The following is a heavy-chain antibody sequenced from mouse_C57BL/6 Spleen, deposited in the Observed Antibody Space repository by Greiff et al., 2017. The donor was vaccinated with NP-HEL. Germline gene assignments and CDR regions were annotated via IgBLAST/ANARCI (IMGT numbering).Heavy chain of an antibody. CDR3: AKEGGTVSYYARSY. Sequence: VQLQQSGPELVKPGASVKIPCKASGYTFTDYNMDWVKQSHGKSLEWIGDINPNNGGTIYNQKFKGKATLTVDKSSSTAYMELRSLTSEETAVYYCAKEGGTVSYYARSYWGQGTSVTVSS. J-gene: IGHJ4*01. CDR1: GYTFTDYN. CDR2: INPNNGGT. D-gene: IGHD1-1*01. V-gene: IGHV1-18*01.